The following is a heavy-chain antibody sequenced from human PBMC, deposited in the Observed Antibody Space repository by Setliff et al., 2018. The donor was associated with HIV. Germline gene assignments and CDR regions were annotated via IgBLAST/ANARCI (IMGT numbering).Heavy chain of an antibody. CDR3: AREKSITSAWYGGYYFDY. V-gene: IGHV1-69*04. CDR2: VIPVRDMA. J-gene: IGHJ4*02. Sequence: SVKVSCKASGGTLRSYGMTWVRQAPGQGLEWMGTVIPVRDMANYAEKFQGRVTITADRSTSTSYMELRGLRSEDTAVYFCAREKSITSAWYGGYYFDYWGQGTTVTVSS. D-gene: IGHD3-3*01. CDR1: GGTLRSYG.